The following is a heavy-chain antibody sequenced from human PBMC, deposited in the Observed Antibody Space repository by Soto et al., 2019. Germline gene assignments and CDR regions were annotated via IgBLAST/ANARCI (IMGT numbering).Heavy chain of an antibody. J-gene: IGHJ5*02. D-gene: IGHD2-21*01. Sequence: SETLSLTCTVSGDSISSSYYWGWVRQPPGKGLECIGAVYYTGFTYYNPSLKSRLTISLDTSKNQFSLRLCSVTAADTAIYYCARLPVVVIALGYFDPWGPGTLVTVSS. CDR1: GDSISSSYY. V-gene: IGHV4-39*01. CDR3: ARLPVVVIALGYFDP. CDR2: VYYTGFT.